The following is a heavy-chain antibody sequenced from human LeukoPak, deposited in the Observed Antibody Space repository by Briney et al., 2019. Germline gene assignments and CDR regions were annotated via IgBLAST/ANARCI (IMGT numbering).Heavy chain of an antibody. CDR2: IYYSGST. Sequence: PSETLSLTCTVSGASISSYYWSWIRQPPGKGLEWIGYIYYSGSTNYNPSLKSRVTISVDTSKNQFSLKLSSVTAADTAVYYCARGRYNWNDRWFDPWGQGTLVTVSS. CDR3: ARGRYNWNDRWFDP. J-gene: IGHJ5*02. V-gene: IGHV4-59*01. D-gene: IGHD1-20*01. CDR1: GASISSYY.